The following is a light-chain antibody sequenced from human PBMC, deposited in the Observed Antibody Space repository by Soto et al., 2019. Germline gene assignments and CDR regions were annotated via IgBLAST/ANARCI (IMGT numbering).Light chain of an antibody. V-gene: IGLV3-21*02. Sequence: SYELTQPPSVSVAPGQTARITWGGNNIGSKSVHWYQQKPGQAPVLVVYDDSDRPSGIPERFSGSNSGNTATLTISRVEAGDEADYYCQVWDSSSDHPFGGGTKVTVL. CDR2: DDS. CDR1: NIGSKS. J-gene: IGLJ2*01. CDR3: QVWDSSSDHP.